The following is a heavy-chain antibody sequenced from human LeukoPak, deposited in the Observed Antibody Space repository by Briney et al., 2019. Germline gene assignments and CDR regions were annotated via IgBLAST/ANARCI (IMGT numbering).Heavy chain of an antibody. D-gene: IGHD3-22*01. CDR3: ARVRDTMIVVVDI. CDR2: IYYSGST. J-gene: IGHJ3*02. Sequence: SETLSLTCTVSGGSISSYYWSWIRQPPGKGLEWIGYIYYSGSTNYNPSLKSRVTISVDTSKNQFSLKLSSVTAADTAMYYCARVRDTMIVVVDIWGQGTMVTVSS. V-gene: IGHV4-59*01. CDR1: GGSISSYY.